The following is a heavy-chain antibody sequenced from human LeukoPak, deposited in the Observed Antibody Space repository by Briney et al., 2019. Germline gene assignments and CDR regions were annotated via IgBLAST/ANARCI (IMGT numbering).Heavy chain of an antibody. Sequence: ASVKISCKVSGYTFTDYYMHWVQQAPGKGLEWIGLVDPEDGETIYAEKFQGRVTITADTSTDTAYMELSSLRSEDTAVYYCATILRDFWSGYYLNWFDPRGPGTLVTVSS. V-gene: IGHV1-69-2*01. J-gene: IGHJ5*02. D-gene: IGHD3-3*01. CDR2: VDPEDGET. CDR3: ATILRDFWSGYYLNWFDP. CDR1: GYTFTDYY.